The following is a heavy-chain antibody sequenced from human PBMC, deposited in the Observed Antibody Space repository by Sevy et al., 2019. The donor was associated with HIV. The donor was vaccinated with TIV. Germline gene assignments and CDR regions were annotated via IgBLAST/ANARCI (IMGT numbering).Heavy chain of an antibody. D-gene: IGHD5-18*01. V-gene: IGHV4-31*03. CDR3: ARDHGYSNGWFPYYYYYGMDV. Sequence: SETLSLTCTVSGGSISSDNYYWTWIRQHPGKGLEWIGYIYYSGNTYYNPSLKRRVSISIDKSKNQFSLRLSSVTAADKAVYYCARDHGYSNGWFPYYYYYGMDVWGQGTTVTVSS. CDR2: IYYSGNT. CDR1: GGSISSDNYY. J-gene: IGHJ6*02.